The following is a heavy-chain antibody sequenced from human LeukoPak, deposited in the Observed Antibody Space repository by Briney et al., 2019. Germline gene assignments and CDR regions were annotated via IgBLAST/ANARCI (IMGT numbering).Heavy chain of an antibody. V-gene: IGHV3-7*01. CDR1: GFTFRSYW. D-gene: IGHD1-14*01. J-gene: IGHJ4*02. Sequence: GGSLRLSCAASGFTFRSYWMSWVRQAPGKGLEWVANIKQDGSEKHYADSVKGRFTISRDNVENSLYLEMNSLTDDDTALYYCTRVEPTKSDDCWGQGTLVTVSS. CDR3: TRVEPTKSDDC. CDR2: IKQDGSEK.